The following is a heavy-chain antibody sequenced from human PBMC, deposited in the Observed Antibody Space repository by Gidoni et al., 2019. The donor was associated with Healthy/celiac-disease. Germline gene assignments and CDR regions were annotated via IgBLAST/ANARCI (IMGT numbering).Heavy chain of an antibody. D-gene: IGHD1-7*01. CDR1: GFTFSSYW. Sequence: SGFTFSSYWMSWVRQAPGKGLEWVANIKQDGSEKYYVDSVKGRFTISRDNAKNSLYLQMNSLRSEDTAVYYCARDSGRTGTTSYHYYYYYYMDVWGKGTTVTVSS. CDR2: IKQDGSEK. J-gene: IGHJ6*03. V-gene: IGHV3-7*01. CDR3: ARDSGRTGTTSYHYYYYYYMDV.